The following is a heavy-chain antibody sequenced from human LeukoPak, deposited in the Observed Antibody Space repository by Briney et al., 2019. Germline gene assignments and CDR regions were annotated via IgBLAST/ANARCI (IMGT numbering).Heavy chain of an antibody. Sequence: ASVKVSCKASGYTFTSYDINWVRQATGQGLEWMGWMNPNSGNTGYAQKFQGRVTMTRNTSISTAYMELSSLRSEDTAVYYCARSGRFLEWLGIYYYYGMDVWGQGTTVTVSS. D-gene: IGHD3-3*01. CDR1: GYTFTSYD. CDR3: ARSGRFLEWLGIYYYYGMDV. J-gene: IGHJ6*02. CDR2: MNPNSGNT. V-gene: IGHV1-8*01.